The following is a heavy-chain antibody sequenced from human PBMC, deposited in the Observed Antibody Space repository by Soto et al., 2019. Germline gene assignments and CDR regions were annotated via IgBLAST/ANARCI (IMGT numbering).Heavy chain of an antibody. D-gene: IGHD3-3*01. J-gene: IGHJ4*02. CDR1: GFTFSSYS. Sequence: GGSLRLSCAASGFTFSSYSMNWVRQAPGKGLEWVSYISSSSSTIYYADSVEGRFTISRDNAKNSLYLQMNSLRAEDTAVYYCARDDGRSTSYDFWSGYSMGLDYWGQGTLVTVSS. V-gene: IGHV3-48*01. CDR3: ARDDGRSTSYDFWSGYSMGLDY. CDR2: ISSSSSTI.